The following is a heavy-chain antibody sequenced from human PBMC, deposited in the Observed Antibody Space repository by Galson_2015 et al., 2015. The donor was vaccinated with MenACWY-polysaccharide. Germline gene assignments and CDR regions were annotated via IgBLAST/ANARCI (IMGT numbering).Heavy chain of an antibody. CDR3: AKDFRTIAVTGRFFRMDV. J-gene: IGHJ6*02. CDR2: ISWNSDTV. D-gene: IGHD6-19*01. Sequence: SLRLSCAASGITFDNYAMHWVRQAPGKGLEWVSGISWNSDTVGYADSVKGRFTISRDNAKNSLYLQMNSLKAEDTALYYCAKDFRTIAVTGRFFRMDVWGQGTTVTVSS. V-gene: IGHV3-9*01. CDR1: GITFDNYA.